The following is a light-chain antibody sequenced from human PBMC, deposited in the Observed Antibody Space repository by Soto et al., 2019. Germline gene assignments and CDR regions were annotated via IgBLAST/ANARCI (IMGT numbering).Light chain of an antibody. V-gene: IGLV1-40*01. CDR3: QSYDSSLSVWV. CDR1: SSNIGAGYD. J-gene: IGLJ3*02. CDR2: GNS. Sequence: QAVLTQPPSVSGAPGLRVTISCTGSSSNIGAGYDVHWYQQLPGTAPKLLIYGNSNRPSGVPDRFSGSKSATSASLVITGLQAEDEADYYCQSYDSSLSVWVFGGGTKVTVL.